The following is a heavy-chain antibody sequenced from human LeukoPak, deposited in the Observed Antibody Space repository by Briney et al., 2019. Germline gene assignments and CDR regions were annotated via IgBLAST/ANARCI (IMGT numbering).Heavy chain of an antibody. V-gene: IGHV3-73*01. Sequence: PGGSLRLSCAASGFTFSGSAMHWVRQASGKGLEWVGRIRSKTHSYATAYAASVKGRFTISRDDSKNTAYLQMNSLKTEDTAVYYCTRQGGQSPNWGQGTLVTVSS. CDR1: GFTFSGSA. J-gene: IGHJ4*02. CDR3: TRQGGQSPN. CDR2: IRSKTHSYAT.